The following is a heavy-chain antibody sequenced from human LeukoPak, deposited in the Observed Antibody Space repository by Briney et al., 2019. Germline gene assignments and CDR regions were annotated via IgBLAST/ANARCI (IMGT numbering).Heavy chain of an antibody. CDR3: AKDEQDFWSGYYYMDV. V-gene: IGHV3-33*06. D-gene: IGHD3-3*01. J-gene: IGHJ6*03. Sequence: GESLTLACAVSGFSFSSYGMHWVRQPPGKGLEWVAVIWYDGSNKYYADSVKGRFTVSRDNSKNTLYLQMNSLRAEDTAVYYCAKDEQDFWSGYYYMDVWGKGTTVTVSS. CDR1: GFSFSSYG. CDR2: IWYDGSNK.